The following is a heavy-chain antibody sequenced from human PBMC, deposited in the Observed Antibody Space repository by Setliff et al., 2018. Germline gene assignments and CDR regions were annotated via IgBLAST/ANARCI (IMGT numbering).Heavy chain of an antibody. CDR3: ARGGYNSRSGYSAYYYDY. Sequence: SETLSLTCTVSGVSIRSFYWTWIRQSPKRGLEWLGYAFHTGKTDYNPSLMGRVIISIDMSRKQFSLKLSSVTAADTAMYFCARGGYNSRSGYSAYYYDYWGQGALVTVSS. D-gene: IGHD3-3*01. V-gene: IGHV4-59*03. J-gene: IGHJ4*02. CDR1: GVSIRSFY. CDR2: AFHTGKT.